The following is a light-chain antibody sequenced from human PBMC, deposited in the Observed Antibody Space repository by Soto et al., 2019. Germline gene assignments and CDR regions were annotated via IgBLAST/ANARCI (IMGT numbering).Light chain of an antibody. Sequence: IQRTQSPSSLSASVGDRVTITCRASQSIGFYLNWYQQKPGKAPKLLIYDTSSLQSGVPSRFRGSASGTDFTLTISSLQPEDFATYYCQQRITFGPWTKVDIK. J-gene: IGKJ3*01. CDR1: QSIGFY. CDR2: DTS. CDR3: QQRIT. V-gene: IGKV1-39*01.